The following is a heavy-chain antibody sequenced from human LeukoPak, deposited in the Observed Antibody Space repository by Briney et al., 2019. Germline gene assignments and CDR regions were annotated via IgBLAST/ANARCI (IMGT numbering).Heavy chain of an antibody. D-gene: IGHD3-22*01. V-gene: IGHV4-34*01. J-gene: IGHJ4*02. CDR3: AGLVGRYSSGLYYYYFDY. CDR1: GGSFSGYY. CDR2: MYLSGTT. Sequence: SETLSLTCAVYGGSFSGYYWSWVRQPPGKGLEWIGEMYLSGTTHSNPSVKSRVTISIDKSKNQFFLNLSSVTAADTAVYYCAGLVGRYSSGLYYYYFDYWGQGTLVTVSS.